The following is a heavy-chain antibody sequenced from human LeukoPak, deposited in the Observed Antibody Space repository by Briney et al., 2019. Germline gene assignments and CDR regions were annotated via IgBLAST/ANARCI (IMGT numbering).Heavy chain of an antibody. CDR2: ISGSGGST. D-gene: IGHD2-21*01. J-gene: IGHJ6*02. Sequence: PGGSLRLSCAASGFTFNSYAMSWVRQAPGKGLEWVSAISGSGGSTYYADSVKGRFTISRDNAKNTLYLQMNSLRAEDTAVYYCARGPSLITLWYYYGMDVWGQGTTVTVSS. V-gene: IGHV3-23*01. CDR3: ARGPSLITLWYYYGMDV. CDR1: GFTFNSYA.